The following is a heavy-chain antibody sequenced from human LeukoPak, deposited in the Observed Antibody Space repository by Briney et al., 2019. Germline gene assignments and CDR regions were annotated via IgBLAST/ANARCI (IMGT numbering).Heavy chain of an antibody. CDR3: AKLTGYYDSSRNWYFDL. J-gene: IGHJ2*01. Sequence: SQTLSLTCTVSSGSINSGRYYWSWIRQPPGKGLEWIGYIYHSGSTYYNPSLKSRVTISVDRSKNQFSLKLSSVTAADTAVYYCAKLTGYYDSSRNWYFDLWGRGTLVTVSS. CDR1: SGSINSGRYY. D-gene: IGHD3-22*01. CDR2: IYHSGST. V-gene: IGHV4-30-2*01.